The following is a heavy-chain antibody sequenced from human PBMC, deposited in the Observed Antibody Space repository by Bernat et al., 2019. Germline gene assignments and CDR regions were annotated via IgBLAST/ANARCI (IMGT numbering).Heavy chain of an antibody. Sequence: QVQLQESGPGLVKPSQTLSLTCTVSGGSISSGGYYWSWIRQHPGKGLEWIGYIYYSGSTYYNPSLKSRVTISVDTSKNQFSQKLSSVTAADTAVYYCARGSITIFGVVMPIDYWGQGTLVTVSS. J-gene: IGHJ4*02. V-gene: IGHV4-31*03. D-gene: IGHD3-3*01. CDR3: ARGSITIFGVVMPIDY. CDR1: GGSISSGGYY. CDR2: IYYSGST.